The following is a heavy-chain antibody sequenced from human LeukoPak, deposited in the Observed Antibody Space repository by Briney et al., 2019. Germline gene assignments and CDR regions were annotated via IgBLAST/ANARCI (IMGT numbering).Heavy chain of an antibody. J-gene: IGHJ4*02. V-gene: IGHV3-23*01. Sequence: GGSLRLSCAASGFTFSSYAMSWVRQAPGKGLGWVSAISGSGGSTYYADSVKGRFTISRDNAKNTLYLQMNSLRAEDTAVYYCARDPGTAMGRALDYWGQGTLVTVSS. CDR1: GFTFSSYA. CDR2: ISGSGGST. CDR3: ARDPGTAMGRALDY. D-gene: IGHD5-18*01.